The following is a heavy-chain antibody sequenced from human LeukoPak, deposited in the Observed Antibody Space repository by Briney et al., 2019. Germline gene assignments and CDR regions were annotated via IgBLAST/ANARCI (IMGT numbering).Heavy chain of an antibody. Sequence: SETLSLTCTVSGGSISSYYWSWIRQPAGKGLEWIGRIYTSGSTNYNPSLKSRVTMSVDTSKNQFSLKLSSVTAADTAVYYCARDSGSTWKNYYYYYGMDVWGQGTTVTVSS. CDR2: IYTSGST. CDR1: GGSISSYY. CDR3: ARDSGSTWKNYYYYYGMDV. J-gene: IGHJ6*02. V-gene: IGHV4-4*07. D-gene: IGHD6-13*01.